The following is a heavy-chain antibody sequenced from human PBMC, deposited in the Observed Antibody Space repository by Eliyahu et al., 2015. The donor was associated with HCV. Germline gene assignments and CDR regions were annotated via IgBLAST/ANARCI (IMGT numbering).Heavy chain of an antibody. J-gene: IGHJ3*02. CDR3: AKLTGGISAFDI. Sequence: EVQLLESGGGLVQPGGSLRLSCAASGFTFSSXAMSWVRQAPGKGLEWVSAISGSGGSTYYADSVKGRFTISRDNSKNTLYLQMNSLRAEDTAVYYCAKLTGGISAFDIWGQGTMVTVSS. D-gene: IGHD7-27*01. CDR2: ISGSGGST. V-gene: IGHV3-23*01. CDR1: GFTFSSXA.